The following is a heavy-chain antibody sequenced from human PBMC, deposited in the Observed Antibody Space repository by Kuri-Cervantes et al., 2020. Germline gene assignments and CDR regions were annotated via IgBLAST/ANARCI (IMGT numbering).Heavy chain of an antibody. CDR3: AGDMGCSGGTCYSGRYFDL. CDR2: INTNTGNP. Sequence: ASVKVSCKASGYTFTRYAMNWVRQAPGQGLEWMGWINTNTGNPTYAHGFTGRFVFSLDTSVNTAYLQINSLKAEDTAVYYFAGDMGCSGGTCYSGRYFDLWGRGTLVTVSS. J-gene: IGHJ2*01. D-gene: IGHD2-15*01. CDR1: GYTFTRYA. V-gene: IGHV7-4-1*02.